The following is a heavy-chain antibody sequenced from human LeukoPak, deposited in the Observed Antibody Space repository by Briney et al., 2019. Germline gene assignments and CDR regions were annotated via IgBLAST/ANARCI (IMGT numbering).Heavy chain of an antibody. CDR2: INPNSGGT. V-gene: IGHV1-2*02. Sequence: GASVKVSCKASGYTFTGYYMHWVRQAPGQGLEWMGWINPNSGGTNYAQKFQGRVTMTRDTSISTAYMDLSRLRSDDTAVYYCARPDYYDSSGLDYWGQGTLVTVSS. CDR1: GYTFTGYY. D-gene: IGHD3-22*01. J-gene: IGHJ4*02. CDR3: ARPDYYDSSGLDY.